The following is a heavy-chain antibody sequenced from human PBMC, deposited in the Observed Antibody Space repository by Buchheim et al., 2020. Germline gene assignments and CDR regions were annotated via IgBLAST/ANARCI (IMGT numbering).Heavy chain of an antibody. J-gene: IGHJ6*02. CDR1: GGSISSGDYY. V-gene: IGHV4-30-4*01. CDR2: IHYSGST. D-gene: IGHD3-3*01. CDR3: ARDVGVRDDYYGMDV. Sequence: QVQLQESGPGLVKPSQTLSLTCTVSGGSISSGDYYWSWIRQPPGKGLEWIGYIHYSGSTYYNPSLKSRVTISVDTSKNQFSLKLSSVTATETAVYYCARDVGVRDDYYGMDVWGQGTT.